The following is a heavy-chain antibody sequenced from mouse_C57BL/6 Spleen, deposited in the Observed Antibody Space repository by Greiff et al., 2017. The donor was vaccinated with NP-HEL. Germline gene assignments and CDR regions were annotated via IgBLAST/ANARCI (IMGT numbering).Heavy chain of an antibody. CDR2: ISYDGSN. V-gene: IGHV3-6*01. J-gene: IGHJ2*01. Sequence: DVKLQESGPGLVKPSQSLSLTCSVTGYSITSGYYWNWIRQFPGNKLEWMGYISYDGSNNYNPSLKNRISITRDTSKNQFFLKWNEGTSEETATYYCARERDGSSYGDDGGQGTTRTGSA. CDR3: ARERDGSSYGDD. D-gene: IGHD1-1*01. CDR1: GYSITSGYY.